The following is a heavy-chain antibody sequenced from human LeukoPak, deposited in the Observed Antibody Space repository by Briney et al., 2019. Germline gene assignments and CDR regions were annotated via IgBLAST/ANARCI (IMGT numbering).Heavy chain of an antibody. Sequence: GSLRLSFAASGFTFSDHYMDWVRQAPGKGLEWVSSISSSSSYIYYADSVKGRFTISRDNAKNSLYLQMNSLRAEDTAVYYCARDAGDIFSLSSGGDYWGQGTLVTVSS. D-gene: IGHD2-21*01. CDR2: ISSSSSYI. V-gene: IGHV3-21*01. CDR3: ARDAGDIFSLSSGGDY. CDR1: GFTFSDHY. J-gene: IGHJ4*02.